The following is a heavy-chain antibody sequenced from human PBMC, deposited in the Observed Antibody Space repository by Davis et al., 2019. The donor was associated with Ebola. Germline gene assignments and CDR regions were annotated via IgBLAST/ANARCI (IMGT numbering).Heavy chain of an antibody. V-gene: IGHV4-39*01. CDR2: IYYSGST. CDR3: ARGGYSYGFDY. J-gene: IGHJ4*02. D-gene: IGHD5-18*01. CDR1: GGSISSSSYY. Sequence: SETLSLTCTVSGGSISSSSYYWGWIRQPPGKGLEWIGSIYYSGSTYYNPSLKSRVTISVDTSKNQFSLKLSSVTAADTAVYYCARGGYSYGFDYWGQGTLVTVSS.